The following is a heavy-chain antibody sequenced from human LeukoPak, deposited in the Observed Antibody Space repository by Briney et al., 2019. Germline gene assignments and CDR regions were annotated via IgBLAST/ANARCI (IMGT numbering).Heavy chain of an antibody. CDR1: GFTFSSYS. Sequence: GGSLRLSCAASGFTFSSYSMNWVRQAPGKGLEWVSSISSSSSYIYYADSVKGQFTISRDNAKNSLYLQMNSLRAEDTAVYYCAREGLLRQLGSYMDVWGKGTTVTVSS. D-gene: IGHD6-13*01. CDR2: ISSSSSYI. CDR3: AREGLLRQLGSYMDV. J-gene: IGHJ6*03. V-gene: IGHV3-21*01.